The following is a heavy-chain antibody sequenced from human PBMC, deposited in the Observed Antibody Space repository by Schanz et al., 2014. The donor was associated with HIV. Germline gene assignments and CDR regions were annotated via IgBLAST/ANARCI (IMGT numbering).Heavy chain of an antibody. CDR2: MKPNSGET. D-gene: IGHD5-12*01. CDR3: TRSRYELHWLDL. J-gene: IGHJ5*02. Sequence: QVQLVQSGAEVKKPGASVKVSCKASGYTFTDYFMHWVRQAPGQGLEWMGWMKPNSGETKFARKFQGRVTMTRDTSINTGHMEFSKVRSDDTAVYYCTRSRYELHWLDLWGQGTLVTVSS. V-gene: IGHV1-2*02. CDR1: GYTFTDYF.